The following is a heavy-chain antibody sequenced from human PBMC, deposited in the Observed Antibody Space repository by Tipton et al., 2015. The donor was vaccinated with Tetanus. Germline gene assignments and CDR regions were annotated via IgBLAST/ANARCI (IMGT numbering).Heavy chain of an antibody. CDR3: ARANYDFPKKGPFDF. CDR2: IFYGGTT. D-gene: IGHD3-3*01. J-gene: IGHJ4*02. CDR1: GDSITSFY. V-gene: IGHV4-59*01. Sequence: LRLSCTVSGDSITSFYWSWIRQPPGKGLEWIGYIFYGGTTNYNPSLKSRVTISLDTSKNQFSLKLTSVTAADTAVYFCARANYDFPKKGPFDFWGPGALVIVSS.